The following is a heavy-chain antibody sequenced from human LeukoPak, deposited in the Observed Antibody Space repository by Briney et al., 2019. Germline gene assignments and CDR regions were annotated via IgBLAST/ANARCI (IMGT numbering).Heavy chain of an antibody. V-gene: IGHV5-51*01. D-gene: IGHD3-9*01. CDR1: GYSFTSYW. J-gene: IGHJ3*02. CDR2: IYPGVSDT. CDR3: AKTQLRYFVWLEGDAFDI. Sequence: GESLKISCKGSGYSFTSYWIGWARQMPGKGLEWMGIIYPGVSDTRYSPSFQCQVTISADKSITTAYLQWISLHAADRPMYYIAKTQLRYFVWLEGDAFDIWGQGTMVTVSS.